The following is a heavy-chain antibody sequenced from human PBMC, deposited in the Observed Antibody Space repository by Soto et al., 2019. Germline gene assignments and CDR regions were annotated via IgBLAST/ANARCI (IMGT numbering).Heavy chain of an antibody. Sequence: SANVCCKASGHTFTSFGFRWVRHAPGQGLEWMGWISAYNGNTNYAQKLQGRVTMTTDTSTSTAYMELRSLRSDDTAVYYCARGRYSSSWTNFDYWGQGTLVTVSS. V-gene: IGHV1-18*01. D-gene: IGHD6-13*01. CDR2: ISAYNGNT. CDR1: GHTFTSFG. CDR3: ARGRYSSSWTNFDY. J-gene: IGHJ4*02.